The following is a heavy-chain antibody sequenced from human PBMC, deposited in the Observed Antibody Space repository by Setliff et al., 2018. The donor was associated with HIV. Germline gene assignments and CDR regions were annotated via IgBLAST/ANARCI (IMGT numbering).Heavy chain of an antibody. CDR3: ATYPFSWGYGNSALDI. CDR1: GYSFSGLY. Sequence: GASVKVSCKPSGYSFSGLYVQRVRQAHGQRLDWIGRFNPNTGGADIGQSFQGRVTMTRDTSINTVYMELSSLTSDDTALYYCATYPFSWGYGNSALDIWGQGTMVTVSS. V-gene: IGHV1-2*06. CDR2: FNPNTGGA. D-gene: IGHD1-7*01. J-gene: IGHJ3*02.